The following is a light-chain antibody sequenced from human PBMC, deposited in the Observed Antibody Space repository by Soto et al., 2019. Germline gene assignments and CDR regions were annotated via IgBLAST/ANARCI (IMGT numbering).Light chain of an antibody. CDR1: HTISSIY. J-gene: IGKJ1*01. V-gene: IGKV3-20*01. CDR3: QPYVTSSPLT. Sequence: EIVLTQSPGTLSLSPGERATLSSRANHTISSIYLAWYQQKPGQAPRLLMYGISSRATGIPDRFSGSGSGTGFNLTITLLEHEAFSFYYCQPYVTSSPLTFGPGTQVE. CDR2: GIS.